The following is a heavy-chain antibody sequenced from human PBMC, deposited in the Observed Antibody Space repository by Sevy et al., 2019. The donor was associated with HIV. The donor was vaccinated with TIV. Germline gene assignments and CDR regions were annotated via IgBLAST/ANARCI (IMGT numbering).Heavy chain of an antibody. J-gene: IGHJ4*02. D-gene: IGHD3-22*01. V-gene: IGHV1-24*01. CDR3: ASTRDYYESNGYYFEY. Sequence: ASVKVSCKVSGKTLSGLSMHWVRQAPGKGLEWMVTFDPEDGKTTYAQKFQGRVTMTEDTSTHTAYMELTSLRSEDTAMYYCASTRDYYESNGYYFEYWGQGTLVTVSS. CDR1: GKTLSGLS. CDR2: FDPEDGKT.